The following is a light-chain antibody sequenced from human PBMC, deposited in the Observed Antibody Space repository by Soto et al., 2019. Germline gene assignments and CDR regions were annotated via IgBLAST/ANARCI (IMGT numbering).Light chain of an antibody. CDR3: NSYAGSIYV. J-gene: IGLJ1*01. CDR1: SSNIGINT. Sequence: QSVLTQPPSASGTPGQRVTISCSGGSSNIGINTVNWYQQLPGTAPKVLIYTGNERPSGVPDRFSGSKSGNTASLTVSGLQAEDEADYYCNSYAGSIYVFGTGTKVTVL. V-gene: IGLV1-44*01. CDR2: TGN.